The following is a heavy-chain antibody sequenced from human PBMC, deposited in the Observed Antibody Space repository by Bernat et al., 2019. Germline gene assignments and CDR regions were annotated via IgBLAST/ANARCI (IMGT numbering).Heavy chain of an antibody. CDR2: INEDGSEK. D-gene: IGHD3-3*02. Sequence: EVQLVESGGGLVQPGGSLRLSCAASGFTFSSYWMSWVRQAPGKGLEWVAHINEDGSEKYYVGSVKGRFTISRDNAKNSLYLQMDNLRVEDMAVYYCAREHFGRDRWGQGTLVTVSS. V-gene: IGHV3-7*03. CDR1: GFTFSSYW. J-gene: IGHJ4*02. CDR3: AREHFGRDR.